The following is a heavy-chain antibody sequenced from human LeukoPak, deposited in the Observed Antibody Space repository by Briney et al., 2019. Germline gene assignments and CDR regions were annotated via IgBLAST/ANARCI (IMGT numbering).Heavy chain of an antibody. V-gene: IGHV3-48*04. CDR2: ISSSGSTI. J-gene: IGHJ6*02. D-gene: IGHD2-2*02. CDR1: GFTFSIYS. CDR3: AREGCSSTSCYTRFYDLSV. Sequence: SGGSLRLSCAAYGFTFSIYSMNWVRQAPGKGLEWVSYISSSGSTIYYADSVKGRFTISRDNAKNSLYLQMNSLRAEDTAVYYCAREGCSSTSCYTRFYDLSVWGQGTTVTVSS.